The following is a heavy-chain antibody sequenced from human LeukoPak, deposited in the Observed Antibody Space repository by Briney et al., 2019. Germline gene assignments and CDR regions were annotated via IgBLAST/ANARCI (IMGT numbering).Heavy chain of an antibody. J-gene: IGHJ4*02. V-gene: IGHV4-34*01. CDR3: ASRYYYNLGSFPFDF. CDR1: GAPFSGYF. Sequence: SETLSFTCAVSGAPFSGYFWSWIRQSSGKGLEWIGEIHNSGTTNYNPSLNSRVTISEDTSKNQFYLNLSSVTAADTAVYYCASRYYYNLGSFPFDFWGQGTLVTVSS. D-gene: IGHD3-10*01. CDR2: IHNSGTT.